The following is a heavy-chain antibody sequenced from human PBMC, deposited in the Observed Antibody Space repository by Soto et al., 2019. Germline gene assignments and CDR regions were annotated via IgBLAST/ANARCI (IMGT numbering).Heavy chain of an antibody. D-gene: IGHD2-2*02. CDR2: ISYGGANK. CDR3: ARGPRYCSGTSCYTIDY. V-gene: IGHV3-30*03. Sequence: GGSLRLSCTASGIAFNTHAMHWVRHAPGKELEWVAVISYGGANKYYADSVRGRFTISRDNSENTLFLQMSSLRPEDTAVYYCARGPRYCSGTSCYTIDYWGQGTLVTVSS. J-gene: IGHJ4*02. CDR1: GIAFNTHA.